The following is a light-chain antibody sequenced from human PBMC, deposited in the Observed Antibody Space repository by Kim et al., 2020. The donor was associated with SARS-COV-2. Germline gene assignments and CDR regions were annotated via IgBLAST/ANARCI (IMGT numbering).Light chain of an antibody. J-gene: IGLJ3*02. CDR3: GSYTSTSTRV. V-gene: IGLV2-14*03. CDR1: SSDVGGYNY. Sequence: QSALTQPASVSGSPGQSITISCTGTSSDVGGYNYVSWYQQHPGKAPKLMIYDVSNRPTVVSNRFSGSKSGNTASLTISGVQAEDEADYYYGSYTSTSTRVFGGGTQLTVL. CDR2: DVS.